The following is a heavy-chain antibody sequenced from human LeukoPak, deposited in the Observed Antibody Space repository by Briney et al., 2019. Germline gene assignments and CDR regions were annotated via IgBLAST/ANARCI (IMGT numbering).Heavy chain of an antibody. D-gene: IGHD6-13*01. Sequence: ASVKVSCKASGYTFTSYGISWVRQAPGQGREGMGWISAYNGNTNYAQKLQGRVTMTTDTSTSTAYMELRSLRSDDTAVYYCARDLSWYQGLDAFDIWGQGTMVTVSS. V-gene: IGHV1-18*01. CDR3: ARDLSWYQGLDAFDI. J-gene: IGHJ3*02. CDR2: ISAYNGNT. CDR1: GYTFTSYG.